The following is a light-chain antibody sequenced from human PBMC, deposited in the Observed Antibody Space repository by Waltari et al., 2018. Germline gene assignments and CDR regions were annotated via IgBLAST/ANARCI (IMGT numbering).Light chain of an antibody. CDR1: SNDVGGYNY. Sequence: QSALTQPRPVSGSPGQSVTISCSGTSNDVGGYNYVSWYQQHPAKAPKLIICDVSKRPAGVPDRFSGSKSGNTASLTISGLQSEDEADYFCCSYAGSSSLVFGGGSSLTVL. J-gene: IGLJ3*02. CDR3: CSYAGSSSLV. CDR2: DVS. V-gene: IGLV2-11*01.